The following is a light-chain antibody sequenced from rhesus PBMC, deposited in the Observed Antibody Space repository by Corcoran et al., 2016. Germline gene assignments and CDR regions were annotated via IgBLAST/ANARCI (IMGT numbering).Light chain of an antibody. Sequence: DIQMTQSPSSLSASVGDRVTITCRASQGISSYLNWYQQKPGKAPKLLIYYVNRWESGVPSRFSGSGSWTEFTLTISCLQPEDFATDYCQQYNTLPYSFGQGTKVEI. CDR2: YVN. CDR3: QQYNTLPYS. V-gene: IGKV1-32*01. CDR1: QGISSY. J-gene: IGKJ2*01.